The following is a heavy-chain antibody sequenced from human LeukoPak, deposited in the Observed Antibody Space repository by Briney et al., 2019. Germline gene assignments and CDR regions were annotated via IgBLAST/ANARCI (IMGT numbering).Heavy chain of an antibody. J-gene: IGHJ4*02. D-gene: IGHD3-3*01. CDR3: ARDGKILEWLPYFDY. Sequence: PGGSLRLSCAASGFTFSSYSMNWVRQAPRKGLEWVSSISSSSSYIYYADSVKGRFTISRDNAKNSLYLQMNSLRAEGTAVYYCARDGKILEWLPYFDYWGPGTLVTVSS. CDR2: ISSSSSYI. V-gene: IGHV3-21*01. CDR1: GFTFSSYS.